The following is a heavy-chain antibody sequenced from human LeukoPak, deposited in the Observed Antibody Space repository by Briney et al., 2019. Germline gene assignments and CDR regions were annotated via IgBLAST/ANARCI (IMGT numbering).Heavy chain of an antibody. CDR1: GGSVSSGSYY. CDR2: IYYSGST. D-gene: IGHD2-15*01. J-gene: IGHJ4*02. V-gene: IGHV4-39*01. CDR3: AKEILGPGYFDY. Sequence: PSETLSLTCTVSGGSVSSGSYYWSWIRQPPGKGLEWIGSIYYSGSTYYNPSLKSRVTISVDTSKNQFSLKLSSVTAADTAVYCCAKEILGPGYFDYWGQGTLVTVSS.